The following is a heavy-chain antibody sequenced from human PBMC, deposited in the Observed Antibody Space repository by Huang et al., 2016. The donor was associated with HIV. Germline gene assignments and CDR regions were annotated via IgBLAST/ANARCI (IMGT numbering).Heavy chain of an antibody. CDR3: ARSGPRWGLATIWTLVY. J-gene: IGHJ4*02. CDR2: SIPIFGTT. D-gene: IGHD5-12*01. V-gene: IGHV1-69*13. Sequence: QVQLVQSGAEVKKPGSSVKLSCQSSGGGSSSYAISWVRQARGQGLEWMGGSIPIFGTTDDAPRFQGRVTITADESTNTAYIELSSREYDDTALYYCARSGPRWGLATIWTLVYWGQGTLVTVSS. CDR1: GGGSSSYA.